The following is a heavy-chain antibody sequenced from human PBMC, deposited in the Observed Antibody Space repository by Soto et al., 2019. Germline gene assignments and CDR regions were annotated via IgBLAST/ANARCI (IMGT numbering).Heavy chain of an antibody. Sequence: PSETLSLTCTVSGGSISSNYWSWIRQPPGKGLEWIGYIYYSGSTNYNPSLKSRVTISVDTSKNQFSLKLSSVTAADTAVYYCAKHHYYDSSGYYYAPGDAFDIWGQGTMVTVS. CDR2: IYYSGST. J-gene: IGHJ3*02. V-gene: IGHV4-59*01. CDR3: AKHHYYDSSGYYYAPGDAFDI. CDR1: GGSISSNY. D-gene: IGHD3-22*01.